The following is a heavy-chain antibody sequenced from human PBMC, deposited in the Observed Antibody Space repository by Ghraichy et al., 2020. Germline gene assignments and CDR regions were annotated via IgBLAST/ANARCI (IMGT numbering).Heavy chain of an antibody. Sequence: SETLSLTCTVSGGSISSSSYYWGWIRQPPGKGLEWIGSIYHSGSTYYNPSLKSRVTISVDTSKNQFSLKLSSVTAADTAVYYCARASYDSSGYYYRHYFDYWGQGTLVTVSS. J-gene: IGHJ4*02. CDR2: IYHSGST. D-gene: IGHD3-22*01. CDR3: ARASYDSSGYYYRHYFDY. CDR1: GGSISSSSYY. V-gene: IGHV4-39*01.